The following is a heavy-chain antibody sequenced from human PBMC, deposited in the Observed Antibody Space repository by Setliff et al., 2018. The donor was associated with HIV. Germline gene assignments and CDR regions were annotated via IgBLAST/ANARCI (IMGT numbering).Heavy chain of an antibody. V-gene: IGHV1-69*05. CDR2: IIPIFGTA. CDR3: ATLDYYGSQTYNLALHY. Sequence: ASVKVSCKTSGYMFIAYALSWVRQAPGQGLEWMGGIIPIFGTANYAQKFQGRVTITTDESTSTAYMELNSLRSEDTAMYYCATLDYYGSQTYNLALHYWGQGTLVTVSS. CDR1: GYMFIAYA. D-gene: IGHD3-10*01. J-gene: IGHJ4*02.